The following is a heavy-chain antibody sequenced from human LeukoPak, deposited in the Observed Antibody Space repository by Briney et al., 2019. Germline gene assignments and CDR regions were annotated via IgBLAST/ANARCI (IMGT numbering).Heavy chain of an antibody. J-gene: IGHJ5*02. D-gene: IGHD4-11*01. V-gene: IGHV4-34*01. CDR2: INHSGST. Sequence: SETLSLTCAVYGGSFSGYYWSWLRQPPGKGLEWIGEINHSGSTNYNPSLKSRVTISVDTSKNQFSLKLSSVTTADTAVYYCARRPLQRRVWFDPWGQGTLVTVSS. CDR3: ARRPLQRRVWFDP. CDR1: GGSFSGYY.